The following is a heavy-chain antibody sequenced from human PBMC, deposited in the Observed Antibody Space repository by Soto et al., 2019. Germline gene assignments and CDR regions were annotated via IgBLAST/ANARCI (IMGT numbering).Heavy chain of an antibody. CDR3: ARDHYGFRSGSCYYAMQV. Sequence: VKVSCKGSGYTFPRYDINWVRQATGQGLEWMGWMNPNSGNTGYAQKFQGRATMTRNTSISTAYMALSSLRYEDTAVYYCARDHYGFRSGSCYYAMQVSGPGALLAVSS. D-gene: IGHD3-3*01. CDR1: GYTFPRYD. J-gene: IGHJ6*02. V-gene: IGHV1-8*01. CDR2: MNPNSGNT.